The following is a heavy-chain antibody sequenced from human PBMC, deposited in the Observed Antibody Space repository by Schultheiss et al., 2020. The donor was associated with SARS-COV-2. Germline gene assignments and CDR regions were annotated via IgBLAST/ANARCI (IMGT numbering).Heavy chain of an antibody. CDR1: GGTFSSYA. D-gene: IGHD2-15*01. J-gene: IGHJ4*02. Sequence: SVKVSCKASGGTFSSYAISWVRQAPGQGLEWMGGIIPIFGTANYAQKFQGRVTITADESTSTAYMELSSLRSEDTAVYYCAVAATPRPSYGYWGQGTLVTVSS. CDR2: IIPIFGTA. CDR3: AVAATPRPSYGY. V-gene: IGHV1-69*13.